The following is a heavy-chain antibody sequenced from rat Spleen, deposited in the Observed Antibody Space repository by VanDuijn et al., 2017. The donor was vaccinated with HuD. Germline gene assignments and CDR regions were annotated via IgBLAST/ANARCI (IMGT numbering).Heavy chain of an antibody. CDR3: TTGES. Sequence: EVQLVESGGGLVQPGRSMKLSCAASGFTFSIYDMAWVRQAPTKGLEWVASISYDGSSTYYRDSVKGRFTISRDNAKSTLYLQMDSLRSEDTATYYCTTGESWGQGVMVTVSS. CDR1: GFTFSIYD. V-gene: IGHV5-20*01. CDR2: ISYDGSST. J-gene: IGHJ2*01.